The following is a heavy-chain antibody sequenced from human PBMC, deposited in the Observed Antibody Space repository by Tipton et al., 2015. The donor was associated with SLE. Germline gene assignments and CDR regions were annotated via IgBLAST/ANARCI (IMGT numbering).Heavy chain of an antibody. Sequence: LRLSCTVSGGSISTYSWSWIRQPPGKGLEWIGYIYYSGSTNDNRSLKSRVTISVDTSKNQFSLKLSSVTAADTAVYYCARGGGGAFDMWGQGTMVTVSS. J-gene: IGHJ3*02. CDR1: GGSISTYS. CDR3: ARGGGGAFDM. V-gene: IGHV4-59*01. D-gene: IGHD3-16*01. CDR2: IYYSGST.